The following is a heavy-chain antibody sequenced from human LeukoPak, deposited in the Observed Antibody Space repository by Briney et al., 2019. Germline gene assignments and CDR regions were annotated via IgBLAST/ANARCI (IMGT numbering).Heavy chain of an antibody. J-gene: IGHJ5*02. CDR2: IWYDGSNK. CDR3: ARDLLAAAANWFDP. D-gene: IGHD6-13*01. Sequence: GRSLRLSCAASGFIFSSYGMHWVRQAPGKGLEWVAVIWYDGSNKYYADSVKGRFTISRDNSKNTLYLQMNSLRAEDTAVYYCARDLLAAAANWFDPWGQGTLVTVSS. CDR1: GFIFSSYG. V-gene: IGHV3-33*01.